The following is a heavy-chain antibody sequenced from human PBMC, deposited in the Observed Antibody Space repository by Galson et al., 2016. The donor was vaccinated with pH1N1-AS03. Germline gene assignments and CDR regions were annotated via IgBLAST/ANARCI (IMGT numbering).Heavy chain of an antibody. Sequence: SVKVSCKASGGTFSDFAISWIRQAPGQGLEWMGGTMPLLGSTIYARKFKDRITISADESTNTAYMEVSSLTSEDTALYYCARSRLNDYTDPEWFDPWGQGTLVTVSS. CDR2: TMPLLGST. D-gene: IGHD3-16*01. CDR1: GGTFSDFA. V-gene: IGHV1-69*10. J-gene: IGHJ5*02. CDR3: ARSRLNDYTDPEWFDP.